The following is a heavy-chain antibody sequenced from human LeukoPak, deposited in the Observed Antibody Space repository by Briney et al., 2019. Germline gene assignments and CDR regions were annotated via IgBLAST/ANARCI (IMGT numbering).Heavy chain of an antibody. Sequence: GGSLRLSCAASGFTFSSYSMNWVRQAPGKGLEWVSSISSSSSYIYYADSVKGRFTISRDNAKNSLYLQMNSLRAEDTAVYYCARDGVQVRSDYYGMDVWGQGTTVTVSS. D-gene: IGHD4/OR15-4a*01. CDR1: GFTFSSYS. V-gene: IGHV3-21*01. CDR3: ARDGVQVRSDYYGMDV. CDR2: ISSSSSYI. J-gene: IGHJ6*02.